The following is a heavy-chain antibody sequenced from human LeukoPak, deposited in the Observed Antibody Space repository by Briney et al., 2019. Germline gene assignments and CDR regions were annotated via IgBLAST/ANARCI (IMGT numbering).Heavy chain of an antibody. D-gene: IGHD3-9*01. CDR2: INPNSGGT. CDR1: GYTFTGYY. V-gene: IGHV1-2*02. J-gene: IGHJ4*02. Sequence: ASVKVSCKTSGYTFTGYYMHWVRQAPGQGLEWMGWINPNSGGTNYAQKFQGRVTMTRDTSISTAYIELGSLRSDDTAVYYCARDRPSILTGYLSYFDYWGQGTLVTVSS. CDR3: ARDRPSILTGYLSYFDY.